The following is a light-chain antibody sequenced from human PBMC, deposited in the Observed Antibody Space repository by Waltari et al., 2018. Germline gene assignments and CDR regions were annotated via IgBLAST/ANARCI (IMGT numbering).Light chain of an antibody. V-gene: IGLV2-11*01. CDR3: CSYAGSYTLV. Sequence: QSALTQPRSVSGSPGQAVTISCTGTSSDVGGYNEFSWYQQHPGKAPKLMIYDVSKRPSGVPDRFSGSKSGNTASLTISGLQAEDEADYYCCSYAGSYTLVFGGGTKLTVL. CDR1: SSDVGGYNE. CDR2: DVS. J-gene: IGLJ2*01.